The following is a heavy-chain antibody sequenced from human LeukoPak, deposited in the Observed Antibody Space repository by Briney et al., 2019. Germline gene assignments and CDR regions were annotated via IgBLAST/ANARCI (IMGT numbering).Heavy chain of an antibody. CDR1: GFTFDDYA. CDR2: ISWNSGSI. D-gene: IGHD5-12*01. CDR3: AKAVVATISPIDY. V-gene: IGHV3-9*01. Sequence: PGGSLRLSCAASGFTFDDYAMHWVRQAPGKGLEWVSGISWNSGSIGYADSVKGRFTISGDNAKNSLYLQMNSLRAEDTALYYCAKAVVATISPIDYWGQGTLVTVSS. J-gene: IGHJ4*02.